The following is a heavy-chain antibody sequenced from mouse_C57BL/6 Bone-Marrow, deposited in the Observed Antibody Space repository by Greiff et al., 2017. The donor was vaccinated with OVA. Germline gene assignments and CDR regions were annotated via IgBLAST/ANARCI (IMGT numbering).Heavy chain of an antibody. V-gene: IGHV6-3*01. CDR1: GFTFSNYW. Sequence: EVKVVESGGGLVQPGGSMKLSCVASGFTFSNYWMNWVRQSPEKGLEWVAQIRLKSNNYASNYAESVKGRFTISRDDTKSSVYLQMNNLRAEYTGIYYCTGAGPFAYWGQGTLVTVSA. J-gene: IGHJ3*01. CDR3: TGAGPFAY. D-gene: IGHD4-1*01. CDR2: IRLKSNNYAS.